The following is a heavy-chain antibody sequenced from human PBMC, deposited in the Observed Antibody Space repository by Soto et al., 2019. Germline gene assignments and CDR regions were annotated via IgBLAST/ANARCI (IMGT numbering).Heavy chain of an antibody. V-gene: IGHV4-34*02. CDR1: GGSFSGYY. J-gene: IGHJ4*02. CDR3: ARDWMK. D-gene: IGHD2-2*03. Sequence: QVQLQQWGAGLLKPSETLSLTCGAYGGSFSGYYWTWIRQPPGKGLEWIGEITHSGSTNYNPSLKSRVSISIDTSQNQFSLKLTSVTAADTAVYYCARDWMKWGQGTLVTVSS. CDR2: ITHSGST.